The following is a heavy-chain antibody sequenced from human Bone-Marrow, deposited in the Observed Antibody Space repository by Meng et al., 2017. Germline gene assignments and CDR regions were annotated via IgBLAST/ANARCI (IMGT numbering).Heavy chain of an antibody. J-gene: IGHJ4*02. Sequence: GESLKISCAASGFTFSSYAMHWVRQAPGKGLEWVAVISYDGSNKYYADSVKGRFTISRDNSKNTLYLQMNSLRAEDTAVYYCARDIGGSGSFSDYWGQGTLVTGAS. CDR2: ISYDGSNK. CDR3: ARDIGGSGSFSDY. CDR1: GFTFSSYA. V-gene: IGHV3-30*01. D-gene: IGHD3-10*01.